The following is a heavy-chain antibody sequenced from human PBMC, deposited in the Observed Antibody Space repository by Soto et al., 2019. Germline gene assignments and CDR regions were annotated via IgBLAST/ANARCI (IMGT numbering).Heavy chain of an antibody. V-gene: IGHV3-9*01. D-gene: IGHD2-2*01. Sequence: EVQLVESGGGLVQPGRSLRLSCAASGFTFDDYAMHWVRQAPGKGLEWVSGISWNSGSIGYADSVKGRFTISRDNAKNSLYLQMNSLRAEDTALYYCAKERNQLLSLGVFDYWGQGTLVTVSS. CDR2: ISWNSGSI. CDR3: AKERNQLLSLGVFDY. J-gene: IGHJ4*02. CDR1: GFTFDDYA.